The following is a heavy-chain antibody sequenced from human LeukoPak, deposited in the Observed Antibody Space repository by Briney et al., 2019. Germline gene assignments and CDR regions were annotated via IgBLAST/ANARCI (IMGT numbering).Heavy chain of an antibody. V-gene: IGHV3-30*18. CDR2: ISYDGTRP. CDR1: GFTRSNYG. Sequence: GGSLRLSCAASGFTRSNYGIHWVRQAPGKGLEWVAVISYDGTRPYYTDSVKGHFTISRDNSKNTVYLQMSTLRADDTAVYYCAKGAVTTLKNWYLDLWGRGTLVTVSS. J-gene: IGHJ2*01. CDR3: AKGAVTTLKNWYLDL. D-gene: IGHD4-17*01.